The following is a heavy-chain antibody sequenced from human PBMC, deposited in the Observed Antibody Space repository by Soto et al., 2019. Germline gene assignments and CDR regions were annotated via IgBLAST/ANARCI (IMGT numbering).Heavy chain of an antibody. Sequence: EEQLVESGGGLGQPGGSLRLSCAASGLTFSSYGMTWVRQAPGKGLEWVTNIREDGGEKNYVDSVKGRFTISRHNANNSLYLHMNGLRDEATALYYCARGEAHGDDPWGQGTQVTVSS. CDR3: ARGEAHGDDP. CDR1: GLTFSSYG. J-gene: IGHJ5*02. V-gene: IGHV3-7*01. D-gene: IGHD3-10*01. CDR2: IREDGGEK.